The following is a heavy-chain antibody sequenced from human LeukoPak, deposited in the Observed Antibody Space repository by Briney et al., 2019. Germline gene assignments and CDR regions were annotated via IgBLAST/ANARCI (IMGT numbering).Heavy chain of an antibody. J-gene: IGHJ4*02. CDR3: ARGRGCSSTSCYVTGGATADY. D-gene: IGHD2-2*01. CDR2: INHSGST. V-gene: IGHV4-34*01. Sequence: SETLSLTCTVSGGSISSYYWSWIRQPPGKGLEWIGEINHSGSTNYNPSLKSRVTISVDTSKNQFSLKLSSVTAADTAVYYCARGRGCSSTSCYVTGGATADYWGQGTLVTVSS. CDR1: GGSISSYY.